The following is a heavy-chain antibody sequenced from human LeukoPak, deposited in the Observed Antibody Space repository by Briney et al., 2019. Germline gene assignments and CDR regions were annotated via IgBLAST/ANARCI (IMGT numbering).Heavy chain of an antibody. CDR2: LSGRGDDA. V-gene: IGHV3-23*01. J-gene: IGHJ6*03. D-gene: IGHD6-6*01. CDR1: GYTFGDYA. Sequence: GGSLRLSCAASGYTFGDYAVSWVRQAPGKGLEWVSTLSGRGDDAFYADSVKGRFTISRDNSKNTLSLQMNSLRAEDTAVYYCARGHNSSSSGFYYYYMGVWGRGTTVTVSS. CDR3: ARGHNSSSSGFYYYYMGV.